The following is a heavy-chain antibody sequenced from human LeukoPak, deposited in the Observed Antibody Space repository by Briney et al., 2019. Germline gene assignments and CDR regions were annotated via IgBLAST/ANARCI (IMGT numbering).Heavy chain of an antibody. Sequence: ESLKISCKGSGYSFTSYWIGWVRQMPGKGLEWMGITYPGDSDSRYSPSFQGQVTISADKSISTAYLQWSSLKASDTAMYYCARHEFSSGSGSYTIDYWGQGTLVTVSS. V-gene: IGHV5-51*01. CDR1: GYSFTSYW. CDR3: ARHEFSSGSGSYTIDY. J-gene: IGHJ4*02. CDR2: TYPGDSDS. D-gene: IGHD3-10*01.